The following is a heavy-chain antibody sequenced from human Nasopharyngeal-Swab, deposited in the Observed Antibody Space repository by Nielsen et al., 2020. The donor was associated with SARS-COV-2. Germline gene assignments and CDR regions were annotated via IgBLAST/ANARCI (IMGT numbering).Heavy chain of an antibody. D-gene: IGHD2-2*01. V-gene: IGHV3-11*01. CDR3: ARTTPSTLVVPAAMRYYYYGMDV. CDR1: GFTFNDHY. Sequence: SLKISCAASGFTFNDHYMTWIRQAPGKGLEWVSYIGNRGSPINYADSVKGRFTISRDSAKNSLYLQMNSLRVEDTAVYYCARTTPSTLVVPAAMRYYYYGMDVWGQGTTVTVSS. CDR2: IGNRGSPI. J-gene: IGHJ6*02.